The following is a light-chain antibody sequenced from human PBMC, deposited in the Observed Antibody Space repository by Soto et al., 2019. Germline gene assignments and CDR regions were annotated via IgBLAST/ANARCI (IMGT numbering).Light chain of an antibody. Sequence: QSALTQPASVSGSPGQSITISCTGTSSDVGSYNLVSWYQQHTGKAPKLMIYEDTKRPSGVSNRFSGSQSGNTASLTISGLQAEDEAYYYCCSYAGINTFYVFGTGTTLTVL. CDR3: CSYAGINTFYV. CDR1: SSDVGSYNL. J-gene: IGLJ1*01. CDR2: EDT. V-gene: IGLV2-23*01.